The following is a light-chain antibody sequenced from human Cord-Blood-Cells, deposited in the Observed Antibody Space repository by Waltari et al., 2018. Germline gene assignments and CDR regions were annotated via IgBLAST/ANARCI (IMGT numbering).Light chain of an antibody. J-gene: IGLJ1*01. CDR1: SSDVGRYNL. Sequence: QSALTQPASVSGSPGQSITISCTGTSSDVGRYNLVSWYQQHPGKAPKLMISEGSKRTSGVSTRFSGSRAGNTASLTISGLQADDEADYYCCSYAGSSTYVFGTGTKVTVL. CDR3: CSYAGSSTYV. V-gene: IGLV2-23*01. CDR2: EGS.